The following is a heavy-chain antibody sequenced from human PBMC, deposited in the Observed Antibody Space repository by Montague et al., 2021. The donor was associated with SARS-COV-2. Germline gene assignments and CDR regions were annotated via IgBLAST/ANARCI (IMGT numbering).Heavy chain of an antibody. CDR2: IYTSGST. J-gene: IGHJ4*02. D-gene: IGHD6-13*01. V-gene: IGHV4-4*07. Sequence: SETLSLTCTVSGGSISSYYWSWIRQPAGKGLEWIGRIYTSGSTNYNPSLKSRVTMSADTSKNQFSLKLSSVTAADTAVYYCARVWYSSSWYYFDYWGQGTLVTVSS. CDR1: GGSISSYY. CDR3: ARVWYSSSWYYFDY.